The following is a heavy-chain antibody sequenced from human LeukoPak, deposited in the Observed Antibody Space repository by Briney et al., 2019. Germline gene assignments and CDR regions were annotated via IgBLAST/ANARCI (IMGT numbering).Heavy chain of an antibody. D-gene: IGHD2-15*01. V-gene: IGHV1-2*04. CDR3: ARGVVVVVAADHDAFDI. CDR2: INPNSGGT. Sequence: EASVKVSCKASGYTFTGYYMHWVRQAPGQGLEWMGWINPNSGGTNYAQKFQGWVTMTRDTSISTAYMELSRLRSDDTAVYYCARGVVVVVAADHDAFDIWGQGTMITVSS. CDR1: GYTFTGYY. J-gene: IGHJ3*02.